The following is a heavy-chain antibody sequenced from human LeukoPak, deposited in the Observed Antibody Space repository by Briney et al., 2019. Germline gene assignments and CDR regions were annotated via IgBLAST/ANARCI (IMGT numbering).Heavy chain of an antibody. V-gene: IGHV4-59*08. CDR3: ARLIFGVVNDAFDI. D-gene: IGHD3-3*01. Sequence: PSETLSLTCTVSGGSISSYYWSWIRQPPGKGLEWIGYIYYSGSTNYNPSLKSRVTISVDTSKNQSSLKLSSVTAADTAVYYCARLIFGVVNDAFDIWGQGTMVTVSS. J-gene: IGHJ3*02. CDR1: GGSISSYY. CDR2: IYYSGST.